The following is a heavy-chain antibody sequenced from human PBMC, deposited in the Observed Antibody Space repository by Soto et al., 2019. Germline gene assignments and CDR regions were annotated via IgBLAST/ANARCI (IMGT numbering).Heavy chain of an antibody. V-gene: IGHV4-38-2*01. Sequence: SETLSLTCAVSGYSISSGYYWGWIRQPPGKGLEWIGSIYHSGSTYYNPSLKSRVTISVDTSKNQFSLKLSSVTAADTAVYYCARIPPLSSYYDFWSGYYYEYYFDYWGQGTLVTVSS. CDR2: IYHSGST. D-gene: IGHD3-3*01. J-gene: IGHJ4*02. CDR3: ARIPPLSSYYDFWSGYYYEYYFDY. CDR1: GYSISSGYY.